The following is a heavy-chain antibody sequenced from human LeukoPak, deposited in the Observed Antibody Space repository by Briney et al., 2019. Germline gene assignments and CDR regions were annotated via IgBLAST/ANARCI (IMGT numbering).Heavy chain of an antibody. CDR3: ASPGHTAVYGVYAGAFDY. V-gene: IGHV5-51*01. CDR2: IYPGDSDT. CDR1: GYSFTSYW. Sequence: GESLKISCKGSGYSFTSYWIGWVRQMPGKGLEWMGIIYPGDSDTRYSPSFQGQVTISADKSISTAYLQWSSLKASDTAMYYCASPGHTAVYGVYAGAFDYWGQGTLVTVSS. D-gene: IGHD4-17*01. J-gene: IGHJ4*02.